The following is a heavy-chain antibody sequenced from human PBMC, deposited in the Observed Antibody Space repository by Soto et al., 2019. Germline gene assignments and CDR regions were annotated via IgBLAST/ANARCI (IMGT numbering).Heavy chain of an antibody. J-gene: IGHJ5*02. CDR3: ARPREGSSWFFDP. CDR2: MNPGSGDSYT. Sequence: GASVKVSCKASGYSFTNNDVSWVRQATGQGLEWMGWMNPGSGDSYTNYSPSFQGHVTISADKSISTAYLQWSSLRASDTAMYYCARPREGSSWFFDPWGQGTLVTVS. CDR1: GYSFTNND. D-gene: IGHD6-13*01. V-gene: IGHV5-10-1*01.